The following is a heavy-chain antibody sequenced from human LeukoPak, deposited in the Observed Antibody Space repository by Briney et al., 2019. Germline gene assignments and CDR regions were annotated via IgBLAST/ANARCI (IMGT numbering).Heavy chain of an antibody. J-gene: IGHJ4*02. CDR1: GGTFSSYA. D-gene: IGHD4-17*01. V-gene: IGHV1-69*04. CDR3: ATAIYGDYASFDY. CDR2: IIPILGIA. Sequence: SVKVSCKASGGTFSSYAISWVRQAPGQGLEWMGRIIPILGIANYAQKFQGRVTITADKSTSTAYMELSSLRSEDTAVYYCATAIYGDYASFDYWGQGTLVTVSS.